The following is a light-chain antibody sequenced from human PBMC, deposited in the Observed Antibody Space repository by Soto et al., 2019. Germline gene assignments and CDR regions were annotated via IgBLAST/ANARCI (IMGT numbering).Light chain of an antibody. CDR2: AAS. V-gene: IGKV1-39*01. Sequence: DIQMTQSPSSLYAYVGDRVTITCRASQSISGNLNWYQQKPGKAPKLLIYAASSLQSGVPSRFSGSESGTDFTLTISSLQPEDFGTYYCQQSYRIPPTFGGGTKVEIK. CDR3: QQSYRIPPT. J-gene: IGKJ4*01. CDR1: QSISGN.